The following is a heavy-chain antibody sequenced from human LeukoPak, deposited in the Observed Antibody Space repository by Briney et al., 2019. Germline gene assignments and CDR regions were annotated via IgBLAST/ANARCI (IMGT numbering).Heavy chain of an antibody. CDR2: ISGSGGST. V-gene: IGHV3-23*01. Sequence: GGSLRLSCAASGFTFSSYGMSWARQAPGKGLEWVSAISGSGGSTYYADSVKGWFTISRDNSKNTLYLQMNSLRAEDTAVYYCAKGMKKLWFGELLSYYFDYWGQGTLVTVSS. J-gene: IGHJ4*02. D-gene: IGHD3-10*01. CDR3: AKGMKKLWFGELLSYYFDY. CDR1: GFTFSSYG.